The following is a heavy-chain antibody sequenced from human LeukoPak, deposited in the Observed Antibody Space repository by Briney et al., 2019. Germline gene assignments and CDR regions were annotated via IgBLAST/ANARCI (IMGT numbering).Heavy chain of an antibody. CDR3: ARAFRARYFDL. J-gene: IGHJ2*01. D-gene: IGHD2/OR15-2a*01. CDR1: GDAIRTYY. V-gene: IGHV4-59*08. CDR2: IYFTGTT. Sequence: SETLSLTCTVSGDAIRTYYWSWIRQPPGKGLEWIGYIYFTGTTNYNPSLKSRVTMSVDTSKNQFSLKLSSVTAADTAVYYCARAFRARYFDLWGRGTLVTVSS.